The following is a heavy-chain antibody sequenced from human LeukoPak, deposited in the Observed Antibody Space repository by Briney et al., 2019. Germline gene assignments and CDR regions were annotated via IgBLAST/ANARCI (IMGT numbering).Heavy chain of an antibody. CDR2: ISWNSGSI. CDR3: AKDPKAYCGGDCYFDL. Sequence: GRSLRLSCAASGFTFDDYAMHWVRQAPGKGLEWVSGISWNSGSIGYADSVKGRFTISRDNAKNSLYLQMNSLRAEDTALYYCAKDPKAYCGGDCYFDLWGRGTLVTVSS. D-gene: IGHD2-21*01. J-gene: IGHJ2*01. CDR1: GFTFDDYA. V-gene: IGHV3-9*01.